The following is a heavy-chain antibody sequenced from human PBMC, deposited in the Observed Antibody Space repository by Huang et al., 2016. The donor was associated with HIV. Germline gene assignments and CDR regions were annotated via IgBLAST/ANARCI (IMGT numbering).Heavy chain of an antibody. CDR3: AKDVGSGYDLGYYYGMDV. V-gene: IGHV3-9*01. J-gene: IGHJ6*02. CDR2: IRWNSGSR. Sequence: EVQLVESGGGLVQPGRSLRLSCAASGFIFDDYAMHWVRQAPGKGLEWGSGIRWNSGSRGYADSVKGRFTISRDNAKNSLYLQMNSLRAEDTALYYCAKDVGSGYDLGYYYGMDVWGQGTTVTVSS. D-gene: IGHD5-12*01. CDR1: GFIFDDYA.